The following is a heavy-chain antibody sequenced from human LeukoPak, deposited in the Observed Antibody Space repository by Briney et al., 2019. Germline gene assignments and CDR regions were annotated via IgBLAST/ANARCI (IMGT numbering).Heavy chain of an antibody. CDR2: LRSVHYDGAV. V-gene: IGHV3-49*03. CDR3: ARDQLGGEPHDYCYHFMDV. J-gene: IGHJ6*03. Sequence: GGSQTLLCTTSGFPYCVFAKSWLRQAPGKGLEWVGFLRSVHYDGAVEYAASVKHRFTISREESRRDAYLQMEGLRTEEKALYYCARDQLGGEPHDYCYHFMDVWGKGTTVTVSS. D-gene: IGHD4-17*01. CDR1: GFPYCVFA.